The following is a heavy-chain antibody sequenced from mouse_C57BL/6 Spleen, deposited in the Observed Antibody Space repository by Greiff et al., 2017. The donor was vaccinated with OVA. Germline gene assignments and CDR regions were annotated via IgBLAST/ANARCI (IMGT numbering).Heavy chain of an antibody. Sequence: VQGVESGAELMKPGASVKLSCKATGYTFTGYWIEWVKQRPGHGLAWIGEILPGSGSTNYNEKFNGKATFTADTYSNTAYMQLSSLTTEDSANYYCARSRYQYYFDYWGKGTTLTVSS. CDR3: ARSRYQYYFDY. D-gene: IGHD1-1*01. CDR2: ILPGSGST. J-gene: IGHJ2*01. CDR1: GYTFTGYW. V-gene: IGHV1-9*01.